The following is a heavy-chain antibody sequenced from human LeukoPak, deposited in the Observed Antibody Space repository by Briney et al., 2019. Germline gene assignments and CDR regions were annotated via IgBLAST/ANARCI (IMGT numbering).Heavy chain of an antibody. Sequence: SETLSLTCAVYGGSFSGYYWSWIRQPPGKGLEWIGEINHSGSTNYNPSLKSRVTISVDTSKNQFSLKLSSVTAADTAVYYCAILDPYSGGDCFDAFDIWGQGTMVTVSS. V-gene: IGHV4-34*01. CDR1: GGSFSGYY. CDR2: INHSGST. J-gene: IGHJ3*02. CDR3: AILDPYSGGDCFDAFDI. D-gene: IGHD2-21*02.